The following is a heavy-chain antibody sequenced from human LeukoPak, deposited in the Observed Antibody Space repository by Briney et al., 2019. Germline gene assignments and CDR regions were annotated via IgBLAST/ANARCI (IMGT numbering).Heavy chain of an antibody. J-gene: IGHJ4*02. CDR1: GFTFDDYA. CDR3: AKATSQYSYGGNVDY. V-gene: IGHV3-9*01. CDR2: ISWNSGSI. Sequence: GGSLRLSCAASGFTFDDYAMHWVRQAPGKGLEWVSGISWNSGSIGYADSVKGRSTISRDNAKNSLYLQMNSLRAEDTALYYCAKATSQYSYGGNVDYWGQGTLVTVSS. D-gene: IGHD5-18*01.